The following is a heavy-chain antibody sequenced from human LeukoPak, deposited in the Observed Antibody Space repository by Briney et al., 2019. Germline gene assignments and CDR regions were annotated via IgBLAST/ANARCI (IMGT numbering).Heavy chain of an antibody. D-gene: IGHD6-13*01. CDR1: GGSISSSSYY. V-gene: IGHV4-39*07. J-gene: IGHJ4*02. Sequence: SETLSLTCTVSGGSISSSSYYWGWIRQPPGKGLEWIGSIYYSGSTYYNPSLKSRVTISVDTSKNQFSLKLSSVTAADTAVYYCARGGSSWYIYFDYWGQGTLVTVSS. CDR3: ARGGSSWYIYFDY. CDR2: IYYSGST.